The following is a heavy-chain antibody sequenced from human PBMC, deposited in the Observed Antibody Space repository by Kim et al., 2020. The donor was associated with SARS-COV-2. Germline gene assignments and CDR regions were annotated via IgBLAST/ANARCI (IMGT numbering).Heavy chain of an antibody. J-gene: IGHJ4*02. CDR1: GGSISSYY. CDR3: AGSIAVAGNFDY. V-gene: IGHV4-59*01. CDR2: IYYSGST. D-gene: IGHD6-19*01. Sequence: SETLSLTCTVSGGSISSYYRSWIRQPPGKGLEWIGYIYYSGSTNYNPSLKSRVTISVDTSKNQFSLKLSSVTAADTAVYYCAGSIAVAGNFDYWGQGTLVTVSS.